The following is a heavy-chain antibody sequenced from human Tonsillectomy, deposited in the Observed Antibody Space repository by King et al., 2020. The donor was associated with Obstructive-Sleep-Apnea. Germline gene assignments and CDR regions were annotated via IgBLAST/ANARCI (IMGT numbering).Heavy chain of an antibody. CDR2: INPSGGST. Sequence: QLVQSGAEVKKPGTSVKLSCKASGYTFTFYFMHWVRQAPGQGLEWMGVINPSGGSTSFAQKFQGRVTMTSDTSTSTVFMELSSLRSEDTAVYYCARAGSGGYDYWGQGTLVTVAS. D-gene: IGHD6-19*01. V-gene: IGHV1-46*01. J-gene: IGHJ4*02. CDR1: GYTFTFYF. CDR3: ARAGSGGYDY.